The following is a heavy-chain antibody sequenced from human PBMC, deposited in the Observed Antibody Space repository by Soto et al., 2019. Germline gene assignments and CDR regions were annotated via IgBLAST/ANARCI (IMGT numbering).Heavy chain of an antibody. J-gene: IGHJ2*01. CDR1: EDTFRNYA. V-gene: IGHV1-69*06. D-gene: IGHD3-22*01. CDR2: IIPIFGTA. Sequence: QVELVQSGAEVKKPGSSVKVSCQASEDTFRNYAISWVRQAPGQGLEWMGGIIPIFGTANYAQKFQGRVTITADTSANTMYLALSSLRSEDTAIYYSASTKYDSSAYYYWYLGLWGRGTPVTVSS. CDR3: ASTKYDSSAYYYWYLGL.